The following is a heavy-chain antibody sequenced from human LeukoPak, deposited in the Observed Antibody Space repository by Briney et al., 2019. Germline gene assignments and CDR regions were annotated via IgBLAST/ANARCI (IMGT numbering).Heavy chain of an antibody. CDR2: IIPIFCTA. Sequence: GASVKVSCKASGGTFSSYAISWVRQAPGQGLEWMGGIIPIFCTANYAQKFQGRVTITTDESTSTAYMELSSLRSEDTAVYYCATQGGIAAAGTYYYYYMDVWGKGTTVTVSS. J-gene: IGHJ6*03. V-gene: IGHV1-69*05. CDR1: GGTFSSYA. D-gene: IGHD6-13*01. CDR3: ATQGGIAAAGTYYYYYMDV.